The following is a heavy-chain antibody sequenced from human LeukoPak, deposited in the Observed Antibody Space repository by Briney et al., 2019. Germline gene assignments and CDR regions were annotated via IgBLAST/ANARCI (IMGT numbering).Heavy chain of an antibody. CDR1: GYSISSGYY. CDR2: INHSGST. Sequence: ASETLSLTCAVSGYSISSGYYWGWIRQPPGKGLEWIGEINHSGSTSYNPSLKSRVTISVDTSKNQFSLKLSSVTAADTAVYYCARVRRARSYYDFWSGYYTFDPWGQGTLVTVSS. V-gene: IGHV4-38-2*01. CDR3: ARVRRARSYYDFWSGYYTFDP. J-gene: IGHJ5*02. D-gene: IGHD3-3*01.